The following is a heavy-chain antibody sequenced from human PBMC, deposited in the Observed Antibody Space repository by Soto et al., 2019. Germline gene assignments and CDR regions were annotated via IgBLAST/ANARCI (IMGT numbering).Heavy chain of an antibody. D-gene: IGHD6-13*01. J-gene: IGHJ6*02. CDR2: IYYSGST. CDR3: ARASSWNYYGMDV. CDR1: GGSISSGGYY. V-gene: IGHV4-31*03. Sequence: SETLSLTCTVSGGSISSGGYYWSWIRQHPGKGLEWIGYIYYSGSTYYNPSLKSRVTISVDTSKNQFSLKLSSVTAADTAVYYCARASSWNYYGMDVWGQGTTVTVS.